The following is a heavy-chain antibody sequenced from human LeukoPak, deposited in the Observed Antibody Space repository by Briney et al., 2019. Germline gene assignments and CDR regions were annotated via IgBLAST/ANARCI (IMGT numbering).Heavy chain of an antibody. CDR1: GFTFSNFW. V-gene: IGHV3-74*01. CDR3: TRVGYIDEGIDY. CDR2: IYGDGSFT. Sequence: PGGSLRLSCAASGFTFSNFWMHWVRQAPGKGLVWVALIYGDGSFTRYADSVKGRFTISRDNAKNTVYLQMNSLRAEDTAIYYCTRVGYIDEGIDYWGQGTLVTVSS. J-gene: IGHJ4*02. D-gene: IGHD5-24*01.